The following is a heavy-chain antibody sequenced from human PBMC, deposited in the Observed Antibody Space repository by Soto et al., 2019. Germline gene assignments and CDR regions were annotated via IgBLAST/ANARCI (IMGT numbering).Heavy chain of an antibody. J-gene: IGHJ6*02. Sequence: GASVKVSCKASGYTFTSYAMNWVRQAPGQGLEWMGWINTNTGNPTYAQGFTGRFVFSLDTSVSTAYLQICSLKAEDTAVYYCARESLAYYDFWSGYYPYYYYGMDVWGQETTVTVSS. D-gene: IGHD3-3*01. CDR2: INTNTGNP. V-gene: IGHV7-4-1*01. CDR3: ARESLAYYDFWSGYYPYYYYGMDV. CDR1: GYTFTSYA.